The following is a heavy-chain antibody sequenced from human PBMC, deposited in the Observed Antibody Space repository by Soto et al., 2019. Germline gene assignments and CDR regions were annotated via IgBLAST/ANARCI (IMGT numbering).Heavy chain of an antibody. CDR1: GGTFSSYP. V-gene: IGHV1-69*02. Sequence: ASVKVSCKASGGTFSSYPISWVRQAPGQGLEWMGRIIPILGIANYAQKFQGRVTITADKSTGTAYMELSSLRSEDTAVYYCAGSITMVRGVLYYFDYWGQGTLVTVSS. CDR2: IIPILGIA. CDR3: AGSITMVRGVLYYFDY. J-gene: IGHJ4*02. D-gene: IGHD3-10*01.